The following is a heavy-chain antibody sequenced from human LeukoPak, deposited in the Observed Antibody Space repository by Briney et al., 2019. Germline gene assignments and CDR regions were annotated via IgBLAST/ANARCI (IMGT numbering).Heavy chain of an antibody. J-gene: IGHJ3*02. CDR3: AIFQVAVAGPDAFDI. CDR1: GFTFSSYW. V-gene: IGHV3-74*01. Sequence: GGSLRLSCAASGFTFSSYWMHWVRQAPGKGLVWVSRINSNGSSTSYADSVKGRFTISRDNAKNTLYLQMNSLRAEDTAVYYCAIFQVAVAGPDAFDIWGQGTMATVSS. CDR2: INSNGSST. D-gene: IGHD6-19*01.